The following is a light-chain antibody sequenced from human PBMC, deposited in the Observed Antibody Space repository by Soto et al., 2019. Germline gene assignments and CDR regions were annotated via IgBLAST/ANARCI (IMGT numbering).Light chain of an antibody. CDR3: QQYNSYMYT. CDR1: QGISSY. J-gene: IGKJ2*01. Sequence: AIRMTQSPSSLSASTGDRVAITCRASQGISSYLAWYQQKPGKAPKLLIYAASTLQSGVPSRFSGSGSGTEFTLTISSLQPDDFATYYCQQYNSYMYTFGQGTKVDIK. V-gene: IGKV1-8*01. CDR2: AAS.